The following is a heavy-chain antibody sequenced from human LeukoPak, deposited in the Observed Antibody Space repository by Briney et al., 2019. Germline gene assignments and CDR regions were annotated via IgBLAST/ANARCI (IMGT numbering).Heavy chain of an antibody. CDR2: IYSGGST. CDR1: GLTVSRNY. J-gene: IGHJ4*02. V-gene: IGHV3-53*05. Sequence: PGGSLRLSCEASGLTVSRNYMSWVRQAPGKGLESVSVIYSGGSTYYADSVRGRFTISTDNSKNTLYLQMNSLRAEDTAAYYCAKAQVTTVTSASYDYWGQGTLVTVSS. D-gene: IGHD4-17*01. CDR3: AKAQVTTVTSASYDY.